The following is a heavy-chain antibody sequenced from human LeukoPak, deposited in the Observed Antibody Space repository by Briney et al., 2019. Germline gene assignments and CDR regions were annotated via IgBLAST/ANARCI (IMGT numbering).Heavy chain of an antibody. V-gene: IGHV3-53*01. CDR3: ARSPPRYDTRFFDY. J-gene: IGHJ4*02. CDR2: IYSGGGST. Sequence: GGSLRLSCTVSGFTVSSNSMSWVRQAPGKGLEWVSVIYSGGGSTYYADSVKGRFTISRDNSKNTLYLQLNSLRAEDTAVYYCARSPPRYDTRFFDYWGQGTLVTVSS. D-gene: IGHD3-22*01. CDR1: GFTVSSNS.